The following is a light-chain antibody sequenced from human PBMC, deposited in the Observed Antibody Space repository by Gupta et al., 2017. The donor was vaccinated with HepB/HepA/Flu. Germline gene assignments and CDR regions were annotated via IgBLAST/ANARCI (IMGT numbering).Light chain of an antibody. CDR2: DAS. J-gene: IGKJ4*01. CDR3: QQFYNGVT. V-gene: IGKV1D-13*01. CDR1: QGISSA. Sequence: AIQLTQSPSSLSASVGDRVTITCRASQGISSALAWYQQRPGKPPKLLIFDASNLESEVSSRFSGSGSGADFTLTISSLQPEDFATYYCQQFYNGVTFGGGTKVEIK.